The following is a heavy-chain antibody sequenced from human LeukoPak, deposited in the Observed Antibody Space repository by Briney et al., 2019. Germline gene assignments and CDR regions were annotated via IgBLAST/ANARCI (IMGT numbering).Heavy chain of an antibody. CDR2: IIPIFGTA. D-gene: IGHD6-6*01. CDR3: ARTSLPSIAAPAFDP. CDR1: GGTLSSYA. V-gene: IGHV1-69*13. Sequence: SVNVSCKASGGTLSSYAISWVRQAPGQGLEWMGGIIPIFGTANYAQKFQGRVTITADESTSTAYMELSSLRSEDTAVYYCARTSLPSIAAPAFDPWGQGTLVTVSS. J-gene: IGHJ5*02.